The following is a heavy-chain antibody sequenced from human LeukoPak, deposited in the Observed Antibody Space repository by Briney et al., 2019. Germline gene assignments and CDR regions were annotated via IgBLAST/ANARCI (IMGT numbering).Heavy chain of an antibody. CDR3: ARARSVGPPTGFDY. J-gene: IGHJ4*02. D-gene: IGHD4-23*01. Sequence: PGWSLRLSCAASGFTFSSFAMHWVRQAPGKGLEWVEVISYDASNKFYADSVQGRFTISRDNSKNTLFLQMNSLGAEDTAVFYCARARSVGPPTGFDYWGQGTLVTVSS. V-gene: IGHV3-30-3*01. CDR1: GFTFSSFA. CDR2: ISYDASNK.